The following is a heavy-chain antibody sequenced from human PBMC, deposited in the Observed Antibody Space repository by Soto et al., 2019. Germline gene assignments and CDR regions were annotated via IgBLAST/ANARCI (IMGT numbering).Heavy chain of an antibody. V-gene: IGHV1-69*02. Sequence: QVQLVQSGAEVKKPGSSVKVSCKASGGTFSSYTISWVRQAPGQGLEWMGRIIPILGIANYAQKFQGRVTITADKPTSTAYMELSSLRSEDTAVYYCARGRITMVRALDWFDPWGQGTLVTVSS. CDR2: IIPILGIA. CDR1: GGTFSSYT. J-gene: IGHJ5*02. CDR3: ARGRITMVRALDWFDP. D-gene: IGHD3-10*01.